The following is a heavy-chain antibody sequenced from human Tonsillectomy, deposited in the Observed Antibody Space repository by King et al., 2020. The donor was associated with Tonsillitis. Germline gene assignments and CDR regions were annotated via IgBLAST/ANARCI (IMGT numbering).Heavy chain of an antibody. J-gene: IGHJ4*02. V-gene: IGHV1-18*01. D-gene: IGHD3-10*01. CDR1: GYTFTTYG. Sequence: VQLVESGAEVKKPGASVKVSCKASGYTFTTYGISWVRQAPGQGLEWMGWISAKNGNTNFAQKFQGRVTMTTDISTSTAHMELRSLRSDDTAVYYCATYYHGSATSYYNPFDFWGQGTLVTVSS. CDR2: ISAKNGNT. CDR3: ATYYHGSATSYYNPFDF.